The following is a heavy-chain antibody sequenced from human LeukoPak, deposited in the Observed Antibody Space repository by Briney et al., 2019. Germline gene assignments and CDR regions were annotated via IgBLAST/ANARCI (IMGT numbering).Heavy chain of an antibody. V-gene: IGHV4-59*08. J-gene: IGHJ5*02. D-gene: IGHD3-10*01. CDR2: IYYSGSST. Sequence: SETLSLTCTVSGGSISNYYWSWIRQPPGKGLEWIGYIYYSGSSTNYNPSLKSRVTISVDTSKNQFSLKLSSVTAADTAVYYCAIHSHRFGELRENWFDPWGQGTLVTVSS. CDR3: AIHSHRFGELRENWFDP. CDR1: GGSISNYY.